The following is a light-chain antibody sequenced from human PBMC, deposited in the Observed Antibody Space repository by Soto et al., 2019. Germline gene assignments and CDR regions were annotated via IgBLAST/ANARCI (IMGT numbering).Light chain of an antibody. V-gene: IGKV1-39*01. Sequence: LQMTQSPSSLSASVGDRVTISSRASQSIRSYLNWYQQKPGEAPKRLIFAASSLQSGVPSRFSGSGSGTDFTLTISSLQPEDFATYYCQQSYSTPWTFGQGTKVDI. CDR2: AAS. CDR1: QSIRSY. CDR3: QQSYSTPWT. J-gene: IGKJ1*01.